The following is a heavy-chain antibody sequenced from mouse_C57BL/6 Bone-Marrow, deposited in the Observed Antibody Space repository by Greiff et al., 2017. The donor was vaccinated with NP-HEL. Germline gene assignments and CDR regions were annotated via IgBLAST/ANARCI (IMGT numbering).Heavy chain of an antibody. CDR1: GFSLTSYA. D-gene: IGHD2-3*01. CDR3: ASHDGYSSSFAY. J-gene: IGHJ3*01. Sequence: QVQLQQSGPGLVAPSQSLSITCTVSGFSLTSYAISWVRQPPGKGLEWLGVIWTGGGTNYNSAPKSRLSISKDNSKSQVFLKMNSLQTDDTARYYCASHDGYSSSFAYWGQGTLVTVSA. CDR2: IWTGGGT. V-gene: IGHV2-9-1*01.